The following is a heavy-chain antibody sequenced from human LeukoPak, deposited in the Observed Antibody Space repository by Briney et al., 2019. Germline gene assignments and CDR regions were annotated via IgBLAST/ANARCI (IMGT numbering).Heavy chain of an antibody. Sequence: GASVKVSCKASKGSFSSYAISWVRQAPGQGLEWMGRIIPILGIANYAQKFQGRVTITADKSTSTAYMELSSLRSEDTAVYYCASIYGVRDYWGQGTLVTVSS. D-gene: IGHD4-17*01. CDR3: ASIYGVRDY. CDR1: KGSFSSYA. CDR2: IIPILGIA. J-gene: IGHJ4*02. V-gene: IGHV1-69*04.